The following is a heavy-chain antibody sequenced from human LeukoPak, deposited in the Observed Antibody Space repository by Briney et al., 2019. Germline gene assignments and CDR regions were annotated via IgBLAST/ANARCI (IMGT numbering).Heavy chain of an antibody. CDR1: GDSINSYY. D-gene: IGHD2-15*01. Sequence: PSETLSLTCTVSGDSINSYYWNWIRQPPGKGLEWIGYIYDSGSTYYNPSLKSRITISVDTSENRFSLKLSSVTATDTAVYYCARDCSGGSCYGAFDIWGQGTMATVSS. CDR2: IYDSGST. CDR3: ARDCSGGSCYGAFDI. V-gene: IGHV4-59*12. J-gene: IGHJ3*02.